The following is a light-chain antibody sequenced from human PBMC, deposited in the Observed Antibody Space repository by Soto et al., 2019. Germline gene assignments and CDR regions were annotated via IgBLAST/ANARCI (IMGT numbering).Light chain of an antibody. CDR1: QSISSRY. CDR3: QQSYSTPIP. J-gene: IGKJ5*01. V-gene: IGKV1-39*01. CDR2: AAS. Sequence: DIQMTQSPSSLSASVGARVTITCRASQSISSRYLNWYQQRPGKAPTLLISAASSLRSGVPSRFSGSGSGTDFTLTISSLQPEDFATYYCQQSYSTPIPFGQGTRLEIK.